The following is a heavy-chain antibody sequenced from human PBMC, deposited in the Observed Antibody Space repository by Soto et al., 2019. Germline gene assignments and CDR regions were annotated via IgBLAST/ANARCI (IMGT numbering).Heavy chain of an antibody. CDR1: GGSFSGNY. V-gene: IGHV4-34*01. CDR3: ARSIYDSSGYSFDY. Sequence: SETLSLTCAVYGGSFSGNYWSWIRQPPGKGLEWIGEINHSGSTYYNPSLKSRVTISVDTSKNQFSLKLSSVTAADTAVYYCARSIYDSSGYSFDYWGQGTLVTVSS. CDR2: INHSGST. J-gene: IGHJ4*02. D-gene: IGHD3-22*01.